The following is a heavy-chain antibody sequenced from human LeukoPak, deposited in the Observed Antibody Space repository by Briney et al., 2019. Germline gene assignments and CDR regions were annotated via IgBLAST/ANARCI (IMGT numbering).Heavy chain of an antibody. Sequence: GEPLKISCKGSGYSFSTYWIGWVRQMPGKGLEWMGIIYPGDSETRYSPSFQGQVTISADKSISTAYLQWSSLKASDTAMYYCARTYYYEGSGFYYANFDYWGQGTLVTVSS. CDR3: ARTYYYEGSGFYYANFDY. J-gene: IGHJ4*02. CDR1: GYSFSTYW. D-gene: IGHD3-22*01. CDR2: IYPGDSET. V-gene: IGHV5-51*01.